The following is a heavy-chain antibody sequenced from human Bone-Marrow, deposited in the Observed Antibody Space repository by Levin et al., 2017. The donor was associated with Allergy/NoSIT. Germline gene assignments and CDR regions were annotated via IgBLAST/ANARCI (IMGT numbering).Heavy chain of an antibody. D-gene: IGHD3-10*01. J-gene: IGHJ4*02. CDR2: VYYSGST. CDR3: ARQDVYASGSYSAD. V-gene: IGHV4-39*01. Sequence: SQTLSLTCTVSGGSIISTKYYWGWIRQPPGQGLEWIGNVYYSGSTYYNPSLKSRSTISVDTSKNQFFLRLNSVTAADTAKYYCARQDVYASGSYSADWGQGTLVSVSS. CDR1: GGSIISTKYY.